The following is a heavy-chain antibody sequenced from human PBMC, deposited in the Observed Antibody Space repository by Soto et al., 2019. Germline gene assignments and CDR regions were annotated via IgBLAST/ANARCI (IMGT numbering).Heavy chain of an antibody. J-gene: IGHJ4*02. V-gene: IGHV3-73*02. CDR3: SRDDSDWFFN. Sequence: EVQLVESGGGLVQPGGSLKLSGAASGFTFGASALHWVRQASGKGLEWLGRIGSRGETYATTYAASVKGRFTISRDDSKKTAYLQMNSLESEDTAVYYCSRDDSDWFFNWGRGTLVTVSS. D-gene: IGHD3-9*01. CDR2: IGSRGETYAT. CDR1: GFTFGASA.